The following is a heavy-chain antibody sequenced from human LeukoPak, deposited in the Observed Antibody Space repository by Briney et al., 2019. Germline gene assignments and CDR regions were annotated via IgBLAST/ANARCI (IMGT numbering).Heavy chain of an antibody. CDR1: GGSISNYY. Sequence: SETLSLTCTVSGGSISNYYWSWIRQPAGKGLEWIGRIYSNGNTNYKPSLKSRVTISLDTSKRQFSLQLTSVTAADTAMYYCARDSVSWFGFDSWGQGTLVTVSS. J-gene: IGHJ5*01. CDR3: ARDSVSWFGFDS. CDR2: IYSNGNT. D-gene: IGHD3-10*01. V-gene: IGHV4-4*07.